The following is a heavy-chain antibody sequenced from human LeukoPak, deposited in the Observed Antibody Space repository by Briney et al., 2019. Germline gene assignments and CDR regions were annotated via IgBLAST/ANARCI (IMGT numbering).Heavy chain of an antibody. CDR1: GYTLTGYY. J-gene: IGHJ4*02. CDR2: INPNSGGT. V-gene: IGHV1-2*06. CDR3: ARAHHSSGWRDDY. D-gene: IGHD6-19*01. Sequence: ASVKVSCKASGYTLTGYYMHWVRQAPGQGLEWMGRINPNSGGTNYAQKFQGRVTMTRDTSISTAYMELSRLRSDDTAVYYCARAHHSSGWRDDYWGQGTLVTVSS.